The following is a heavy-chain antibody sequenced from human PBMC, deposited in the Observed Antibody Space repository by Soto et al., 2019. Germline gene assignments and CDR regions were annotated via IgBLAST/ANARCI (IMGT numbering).Heavy chain of an antibody. D-gene: IGHD2-15*01. CDR1: GFTFSSYA. CDR3: AKEIGYCSGGSCYFATDY. V-gene: IGHV3-23*01. CDR2: ISGSGGST. Sequence: EVQLLESGGGLVQPGGSLRLSCAASGFTFSSYAMSWVRQAPGKGLEWVSAISGSGGSTYYADSVKGRFTISRDNSKNTLYLQMNSLRAEDTAVYYCAKEIGYCSGGSCYFATDYWGQGTLVTVSP. J-gene: IGHJ4*02.